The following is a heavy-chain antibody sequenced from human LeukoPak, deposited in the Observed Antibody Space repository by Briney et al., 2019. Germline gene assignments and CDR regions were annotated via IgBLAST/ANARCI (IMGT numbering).Heavy chain of an antibody. CDR1: GFTFRSYA. J-gene: IGHJ4*02. CDR2: ISNSGRNT. CDR3: SNWVEGARPSLDY. V-gene: IGHV3-23*01. Sequence: PGGSLRLSCSASGFTFRSYAMAWVRQAPGTGLGWVSAISNSGRNTYYADSVKGRFTISRDNSKNTLYLEMNSPRAEDTAVYYCSNWVEGARPSLDYWGQGALVTVSS. D-gene: IGHD6-6*01.